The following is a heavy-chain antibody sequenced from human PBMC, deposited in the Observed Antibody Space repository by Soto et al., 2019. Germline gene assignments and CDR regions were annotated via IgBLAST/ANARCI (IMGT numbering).Heavy chain of an antibody. D-gene: IGHD2-2*02. CDR1: DGSVSSSSYS. CDR2: IHHSGST. CDR3: ARDHYILESPPGSPHFYYAMDV. J-gene: IGHJ6*02. V-gene: IGHV4-61*01. Sequence: PSETLSLTCTVSDGSVSSSSYSWSWIRQPPGKGLEWIGHIHHSGSTKYNPSLESRVTISADTSKNQLSLRLKSVTAADTAVYYCARDHYILESPPGSPHFYYAMDVWGQGTKVTVSS.